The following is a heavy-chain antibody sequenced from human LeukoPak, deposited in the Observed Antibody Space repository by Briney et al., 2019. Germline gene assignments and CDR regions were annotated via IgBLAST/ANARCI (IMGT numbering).Heavy chain of an antibody. Sequence: GGSLRLSCAASGFTFSSYAMSWVRQAPGKGREWVSGISGSGGSTYYADSVKGRFTISRENSKNTLYLQINSLRAEDTAVYYCAKGGYSSGWTDFDYWGQGTLVTVSS. V-gene: IGHV3-23*01. D-gene: IGHD6-19*01. CDR2: ISGSGGST. CDR3: AKGGYSSGWTDFDY. CDR1: GFTFSSYA. J-gene: IGHJ4*02.